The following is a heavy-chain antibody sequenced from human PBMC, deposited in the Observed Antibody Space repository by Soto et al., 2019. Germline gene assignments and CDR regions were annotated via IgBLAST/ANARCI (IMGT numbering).Heavy chain of an antibody. V-gene: IGHV6-1*01. CDR3: VGGTRSTVDI. CDR2: TYYRSKWYN. Sequence: PSQTLSLTCNISGDSVSGSSAAAWNWIRQCPSNGLEWLGRTYYRSKWYNDYALSVKSRITINPYTSKNQFSLQLKSVTPEDAAVYYCVGGTRSTVDIGGQGTLVKVS. J-gene: IGHJ4*02. D-gene: IGHD4-17*01. CDR1: GDSVSGSSAAA.